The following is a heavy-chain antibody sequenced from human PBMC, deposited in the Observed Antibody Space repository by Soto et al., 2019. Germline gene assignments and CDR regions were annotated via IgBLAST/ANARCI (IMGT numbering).Heavy chain of an antibody. CDR1: GYTFTSYD. V-gene: IGHV1-8*01. J-gene: IGHJ6*03. Sequence: QVQLVQSGAEVKKPGASVKVSCKASGYTFTSYDINWVRQATGQGLEWMGWMNPNSGNTGYAQKFQGRVTMTRNTSISTAYMELSSLRSEDTAVYYCARGYMDINYYYYYYMDVWGKGTTVTVSS. D-gene: IGHD5-12*01. CDR2: MNPNSGNT. CDR3: ARGYMDINYYYYYYMDV.